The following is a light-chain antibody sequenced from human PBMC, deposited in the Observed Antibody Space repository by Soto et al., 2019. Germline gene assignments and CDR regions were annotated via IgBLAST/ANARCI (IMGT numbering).Light chain of an antibody. V-gene: IGLV1-40*01. CDR2: ANS. CDR3: QSYDTSLSVV. CDR1: SSNIGAGYD. J-gene: IGLJ2*01. Sequence: QSVLTQPPSVSGAPGQRVTISCTGSSSNIGAGYDGHWYQQLPGTAPKLLMYANSNRPSGVPDRFSGSKSGTSASLAITGLQSEDEADYYCQSYDTSLSVVFGGGTKLTVL.